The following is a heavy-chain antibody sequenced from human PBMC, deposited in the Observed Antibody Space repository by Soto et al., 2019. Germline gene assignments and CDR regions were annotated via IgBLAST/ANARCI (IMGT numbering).Heavy chain of an antibody. CDR1: GFSLTTHPMG. CDR2: IYWDDDK. Sequence: KESGPTLVEPTETLTLTCSFSGFSLTTHPMGVGWIRQPPGRALEWLAVIYWDDDKRYNPSLRSRLTITKDTSKRQVVLTMTYIEPADTATYYCAHRLGGFTWNDGYLDYWGQGTLVTVSS. CDR3: AHRLGGFTWNDGYLDY. V-gene: IGHV2-5*02. D-gene: IGHD1-1*01. J-gene: IGHJ4*02.